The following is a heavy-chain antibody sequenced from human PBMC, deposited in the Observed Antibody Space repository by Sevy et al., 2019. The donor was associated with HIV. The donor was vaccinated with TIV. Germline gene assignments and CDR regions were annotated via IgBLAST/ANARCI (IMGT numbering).Heavy chain of an antibody. CDR2: LYHSRST. J-gene: IGHJ4*02. CDR1: GYSISSGYY. D-gene: IGHD3-3*01. Sequence: SETLSLTCTVSGYSISSGYYWGWIRQPPGKGLEWIGSLYHSRSTYYNPSLQSRVTISVDTSKNQFSLKLSPVTAADTAVYFCARVARFLEWLFRDSTPPHYFDYWGQGTLVTVSS. CDR3: ARVARFLEWLFRDSTPPHYFDY. V-gene: IGHV4-38-2*02.